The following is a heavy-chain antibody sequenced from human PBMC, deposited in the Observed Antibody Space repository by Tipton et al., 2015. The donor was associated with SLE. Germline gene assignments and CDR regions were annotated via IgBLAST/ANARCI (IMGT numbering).Heavy chain of an antibody. Sequence: QLVQSGAEVKKPGASVKVSCKASGYTFTSYGISWVRQAPGQGLEWMGWISAYNGNTNYAQKLQGRVTMTTDTSTSTAYMELRSLRSDDTAGCYCARGGPGYSSRGYEAFDIWGQGTMVTVSS. CDR3: ARGGPGYSSRGYEAFDI. CDR2: ISAYNGNT. J-gene: IGHJ3*02. V-gene: IGHV1-18*01. CDR1: GYTFTSYG. D-gene: IGHD6-13*01.